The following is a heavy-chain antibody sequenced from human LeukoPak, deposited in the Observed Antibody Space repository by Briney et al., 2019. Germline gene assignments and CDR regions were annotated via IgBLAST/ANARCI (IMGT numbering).Heavy chain of an antibody. J-gene: IGHJ3*02. V-gene: IGHV3-23*01. CDR1: GFTLSSYA. D-gene: IGHD2-2*01. CDR2: ISGSGGSI. CDR3: AKEGALGYCSSTSCEDAFDI. Sequence: GGSLRLSCAASGFTLSSYAMSWVRQAPGKGLEGVSAISGSGGSIYYADSVKGRFSISRDNSKNTLYLQMNSLRAEDTAVYYCAKEGALGYCSSTSCEDAFDIWGQGTMVTVSS.